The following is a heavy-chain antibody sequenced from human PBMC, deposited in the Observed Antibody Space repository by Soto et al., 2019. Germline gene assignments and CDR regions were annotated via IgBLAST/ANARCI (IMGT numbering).Heavy chain of an antibody. Sequence: QVQLVESGGGVVQPGRSLRLSCAASGFTFSSYGMHWVRQAPGKGLEWVAVISYDGSNKYYADSVKGRFTISRDNSKNTLYLQMNSLRAEDTAVYYCATVSGQGGDSAFDPWGQGTLVTVSS. D-gene: IGHD2-21*02. J-gene: IGHJ5*02. CDR2: ISYDGSNK. V-gene: IGHV3-30*03. CDR1: GFTFSSYG. CDR3: ATVSGQGGDSAFDP.